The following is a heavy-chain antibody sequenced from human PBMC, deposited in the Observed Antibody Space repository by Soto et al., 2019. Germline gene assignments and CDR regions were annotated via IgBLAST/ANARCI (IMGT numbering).Heavy chain of an antibody. CDR3: AKARVRIVGANSFDY. D-gene: IGHD1-26*01. J-gene: IGHJ4*02. Sequence: PLRLSCVGSGFTFSNYGMHWVRQPPGKGLEWVAXISDXXXKXYXAXSXXSXLIISRDNSKDTLYLQMNRLGPDDTAVYFCAKARVRIVGANSFDYWGQGTPVTVSS. CDR2: ISDXXXKX. V-gene: IGHV3-30*18. CDR1: GFTFSNYG.